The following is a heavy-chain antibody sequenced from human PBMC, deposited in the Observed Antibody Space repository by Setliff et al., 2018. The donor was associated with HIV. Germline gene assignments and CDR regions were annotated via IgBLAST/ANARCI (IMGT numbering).Heavy chain of an antibody. V-gene: IGHV4-59*01. D-gene: IGHD3-10*01. CDR3: ARDTSGGY. Sequence: PSETLSLTCTVSRGSISRYYWSWIRQPPGKGLEWIGYIYYTGTTKYNPSLKSRVTMSVDTSKNQFSLKLTSVTAADTAVYYCARDTSGGYWGQGTLVTVSS. CDR2: IYYTGTT. CDR1: RGSISRYY. J-gene: IGHJ4*02.